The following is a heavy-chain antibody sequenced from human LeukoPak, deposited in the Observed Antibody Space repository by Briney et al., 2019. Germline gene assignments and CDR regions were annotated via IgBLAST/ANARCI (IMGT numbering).Heavy chain of an antibody. CDR1: GFTLSSYW. J-gene: IGHJ2*01. CDR2: IKQDGSEK. CDR3: ARAGTTLWYFDL. D-gene: IGHD1-14*01. V-gene: IGHV3-7*01. Sequence: GGSLRLSCAASGFTLSSYWMSWVRQAPGKGLEWVANIKQDGSEKYYVDSVKGRFTISRDNAKNSLYLQMNSLRAEDTAVYYCARAGTTLWYFDLWGRGTLVTVSS.